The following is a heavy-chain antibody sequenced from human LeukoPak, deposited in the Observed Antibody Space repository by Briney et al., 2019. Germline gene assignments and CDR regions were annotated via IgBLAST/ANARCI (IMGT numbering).Heavy chain of an antibody. CDR2: ISAYNGNT. V-gene: IGHV1-18*01. J-gene: IGHJ4*02. Sequence: ASEKVSCKASGYTFTSYGISWVRQAPGQGLEWMGWISAYNGNTNYAQKLRGRVTMTTDTSTSTAYMELRSLRSDDTAVYYCASGIGQQLVLHYWGQGTLVTVSS. CDR1: GYTFTSYG. CDR3: ASGIGQQLVLHY. D-gene: IGHD6-13*01.